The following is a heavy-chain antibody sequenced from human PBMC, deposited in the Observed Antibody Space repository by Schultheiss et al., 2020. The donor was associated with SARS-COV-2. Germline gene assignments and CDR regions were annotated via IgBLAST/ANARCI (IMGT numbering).Heavy chain of an antibody. Sequence: SETLSLTCTVSGGSISSYYWSWIRQPAGKGLEWIGRIYTSGSTNYNPSLKSRVTMSVDTSKNQFSLKLSSVTAADTAVYYCARVYSSGWYDWYFDLWGRGTLVTVSS. CDR1: GGSISSYY. CDR2: IYTSGST. V-gene: IGHV4-4*07. J-gene: IGHJ2*01. CDR3: ARVYSSGWYDWYFDL. D-gene: IGHD6-19*01.